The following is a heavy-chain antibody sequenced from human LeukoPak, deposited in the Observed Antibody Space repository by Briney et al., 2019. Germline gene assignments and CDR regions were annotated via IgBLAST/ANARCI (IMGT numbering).Heavy chain of an antibody. D-gene: IGHD2-2*01. V-gene: IGHV5-51*01. J-gene: IGHJ3*02. CDR3: ASRYCSSTSCDDAFDI. Sequence: GESLKISCKGSGYSFTSYWIGWVRQMPGKGLEWMGIIYPGDSDTRYSPSFQGQVTISADKSISTAYLQWSSLRASDTAMYYCASRYCSSTSCDDAFDIWGQGTMVTVSS. CDR1: GYSFTSYW. CDR2: IYPGDSDT.